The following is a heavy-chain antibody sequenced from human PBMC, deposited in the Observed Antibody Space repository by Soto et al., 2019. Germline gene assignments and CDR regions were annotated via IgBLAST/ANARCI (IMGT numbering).Heavy chain of an antibody. CDR1: GYTFTSYS. V-gene: IGHV1-3*04. Sequence: ASVKVSCKASGYTFTSYSMHWVRQAPGQTLERLEWSNTGNGNTQYPQKFQDRVTVTRDTSASTVYMELSSLNFADTAMYYCASVGPGGYYYYYGMDVWGQGTTVTSP. CDR2: SNTGNGNT. D-gene: IGHD1-26*01. CDR3: ASVGPGGYYYYYGMDV. J-gene: IGHJ6*02.